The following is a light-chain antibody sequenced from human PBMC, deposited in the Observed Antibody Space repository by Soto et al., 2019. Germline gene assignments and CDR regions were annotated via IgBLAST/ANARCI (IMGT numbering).Light chain of an antibody. J-gene: IGKJ5*01. CDR1: QSVRSNC. V-gene: IGKV3-20*01. CDR2: GAS. CDR3: QQYGSSPQT. Sequence: EMVLTQSPGTLSMSPGESATLSCRASQSVRSNCLAWYQQKPGQAPRLLIYGASNSATGVPDRFSGSGSGTDFTLSISRLEPDDFAVYYCQQYGSSPQTFGHGTRLYIE.